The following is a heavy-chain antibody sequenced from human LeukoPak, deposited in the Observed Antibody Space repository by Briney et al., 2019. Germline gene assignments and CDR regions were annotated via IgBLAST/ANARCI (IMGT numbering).Heavy chain of an antibody. Sequence: ASVKVSCKASGYTFTSYDINWVRQATGQGPEWMGWMNPNSGNTGYAQKFQGRVTITRNTSISTAYMELSSLRSEDTAVYYCARAPVTNYYYYYYYYMDVWGKGTTVTVSS. CDR3: ARAPVTNYYYYYYYYMDV. CDR2: MNPNSGNT. D-gene: IGHD4/OR15-4a*01. J-gene: IGHJ6*03. CDR1: GYTFTSYD. V-gene: IGHV1-8*03.